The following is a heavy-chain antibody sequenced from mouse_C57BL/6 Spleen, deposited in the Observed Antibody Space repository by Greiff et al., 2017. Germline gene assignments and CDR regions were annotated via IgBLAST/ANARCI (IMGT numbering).Heavy chain of an antibody. CDR1: GYAFSSSW. J-gene: IGHJ2*01. Sequence: VQLQQSGPELVKPGASVKISCKASGYAFSSSWMNRVKQRPGKGLEWIGRIYPGDGDTNYNGKFKGKATLTADKSSSTAYMQLSSLTSEDSAVYFCARDGRVYFDYWGQGTTLTVSS. CDR3: ARDGRVYFDY. D-gene: IGHD1-1*01. CDR2: IYPGDGDT. V-gene: IGHV1-82*01.